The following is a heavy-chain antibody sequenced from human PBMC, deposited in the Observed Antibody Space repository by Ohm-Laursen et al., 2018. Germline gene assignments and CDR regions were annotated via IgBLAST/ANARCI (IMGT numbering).Heavy chain of an antibody. CDR1: GFTFSSYS. CDR3: ARDSSDFWSGYYGY. D-gene: IGHD3-3*01. Sequence: SLRLSCAASGFTFSSYSMNWVRQAPGKGLEWVSSISSSSSYIYYADSVKGRFTISRDNAKSSLYLQMNSLRAEDTAVYYCARDSSDFWSGYYGYWGQGTLVTVSS. V-gene: IGHV3-21*01. CDR2: ISSSSSYI. J-gene: IGHJ4*02.